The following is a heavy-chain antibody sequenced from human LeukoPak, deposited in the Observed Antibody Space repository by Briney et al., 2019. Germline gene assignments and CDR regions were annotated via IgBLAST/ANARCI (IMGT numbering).Heavy chain of an antibody. J-gene: IGHJ1*01. Sequence: PGGSLRLSCAASGFTFSSYWMPWVRQAPGKGLVWVSRINSDGSSTSYADSVKGRFTISRDNAKNTLYLQMNSLRAEDTAVYYCARDRSVGGWSSPEPVFKHWGQGTLVTVSS. CDR2: INSDGSST. D-gene: IGHD6-19*01. V-gene: IGHV3-74*01. CDR3: ARDRSVGGWSSPEPVFKH. CDR1: GFTFSSYW.